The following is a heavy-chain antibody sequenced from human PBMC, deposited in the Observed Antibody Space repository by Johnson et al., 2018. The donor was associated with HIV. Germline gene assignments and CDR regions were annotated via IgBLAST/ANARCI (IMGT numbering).Heavy chain of an antibody. CDR3: AKVAVATAAGGVGLNI. CDR1: GFTVSSNY. D-gene: IGHD6-13*01. Sequence: EQLVESRGGVVRPGGSLRLSCAASGFTVSSNYMSWVRQAPGKGLEWVSLIYSGGSTYYADSVKGRFTISRDNSKNTLYLQMNSLRAEDTAVYYCAKVAVATAAGGVGLNIWGPGTMVTVSS. CDR2: IYSGGST. J-gene: IGHJ3*02. V-gene: IGHV3-66*01.